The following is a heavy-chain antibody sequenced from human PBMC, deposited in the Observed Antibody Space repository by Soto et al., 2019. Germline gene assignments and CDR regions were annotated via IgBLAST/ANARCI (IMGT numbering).Heavy chain of an antibody. CDR2: IIPIFGRA. Sequence: QVQLVQSGAEVQKPGSSVRVSCKTSGGTYSRSGISWVRQAPGPGLEWMGGIIPIFGRANYAQKFQGRVTFSADESTSTPYMELSSLRSEDTAAYYCARVRVGALICRGAGCSPTYGMDVWGQGTTVTVSS. D-gene: IGHD2-2*01. CDR1: GGTYSRSG. CDR3: ARVRVGALICRGAGCSPTYGMDV. V-gene: IGHV1-69*01. J-gene: IGHJ6*02.